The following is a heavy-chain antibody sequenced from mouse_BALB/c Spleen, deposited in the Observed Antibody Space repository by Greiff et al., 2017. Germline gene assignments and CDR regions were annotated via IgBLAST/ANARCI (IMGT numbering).Heavy chain of an antibody. CDR1: GFTFTDYY. Sequence: EVKVVESGGGLVQPGGSLRLSCATSGFTFTDYYMSWVRQPPGKALEWLGFIRNKANGYTTEYSASVKGRFTISRDNSQSILYLQMNTLRAEDSATYYCARDIHYYGYVNAMDYWGQGTSVTVSS. J-gene: IGHJ4*01. CDR2: IRNKANGYTT. V-gene: IGHV7-3*02. D-gene: IGHD1-2*01. CDR3: ARDIHYYGYVNAMDY.